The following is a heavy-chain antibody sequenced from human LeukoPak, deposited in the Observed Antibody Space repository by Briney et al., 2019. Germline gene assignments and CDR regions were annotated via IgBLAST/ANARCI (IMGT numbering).Heavy chain of an antibody. CDR1: GFTFSDYY. CDR2: ISSSGSTI. Sequence: GGSLRLSCAASGFTFSDYYMSCIRQAPGKGLEWVSYISSSGSTIYYADSVKGRFTISRDNAKNSLYLQMNSLRAEDTAVYYCARVYSGYPSYFDYWGQGTLVTVSS. CDR3: ARVYSGYPSYFDY. V-gene: IGHV3-11*01. J-gene: IGHJ4*02. D-gene: IGHD5-12*01.